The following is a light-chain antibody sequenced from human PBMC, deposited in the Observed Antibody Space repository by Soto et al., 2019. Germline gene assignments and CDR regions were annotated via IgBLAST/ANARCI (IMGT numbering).Light chain of an antibody. CDR1: QGISNY. CDR2: RAS. V-gene: IGKV1-27*01. J-gene: IGKJ2*01. Sequence: DIQMTQSPSSLSASVGDRVTITCRASQGISNYLAWYQQKPGKVPKLLIYRASTRATGVPARFSGSGSGTEFTLTISSLQSEDVSVYFCQHYNFWPHTFGQGTKLEIK. CDR3: QHYNFWPHT.